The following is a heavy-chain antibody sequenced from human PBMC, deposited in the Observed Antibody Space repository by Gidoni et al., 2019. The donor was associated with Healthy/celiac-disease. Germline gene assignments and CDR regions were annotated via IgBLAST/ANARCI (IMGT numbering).Heavy chain of an antibody. CDR3: ARDPGIYYYFDY. CDR1: GFTFSSYG. V-gene: IGHV3-33*01. J-gene: IGHJ4*02. CDR2: IWYDGSNK. Sequence: QVQLVASGGGVVQPGRSLRLSCAASGFTFSSYGMHWVRQAPGKGLGWVAVIWYDGSNKYYADSVKGRFTISRDSSKNTLYLQMDSLRAEDTAVYYCARDPGIYYYFDYWGQGTLVTVSS. D-gene: IGHD2-15*01.